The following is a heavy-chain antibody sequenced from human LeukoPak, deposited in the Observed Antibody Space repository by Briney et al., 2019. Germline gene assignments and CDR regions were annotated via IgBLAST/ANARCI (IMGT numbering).Heavy chain of an antibody. D-gene: IGHD6-19*01. CDR3: ARVGVGSGWYFDY. J-gene: IGHJ4*02. Sequence: GGSLRLSCAASGFTFSDYNMSWIRQAPGKGLEGVSYISSSSSYTNYADSVKGRFTISRDNAKNSLYLQMNSLRAEDTAVYYCARVGVGSGWYFDYWGQGTLVTVSS. CDR2: ISSSSSYT. V-gene: IGHV3-11*06. CDR1: GFTFSDYN.